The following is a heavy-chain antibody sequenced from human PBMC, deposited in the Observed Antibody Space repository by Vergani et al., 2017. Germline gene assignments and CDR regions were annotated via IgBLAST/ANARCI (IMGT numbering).Heavy chain of an antibody. CDR1: GGSISSGGYY. CDR2: IYYSGST. D-gene: IGHD2-2*01. Sequence: QVQLQESGPGLVKPSQTLSLTCTVSGGSISSGGYYWSWIRQHPGKGLEWIGYIYYSGSTYYNPSLKSRVTISVDTSKNQFSLKLSSVTAADTAVYYCARAGQLLHSDGYYYYYYGMDVWGQGTTVTVSS. J-gene: IGHJ6*02. CDR3: ARAGQLLHSDGYYYYYYGMDV. V-gene: IGHV4-31*03.